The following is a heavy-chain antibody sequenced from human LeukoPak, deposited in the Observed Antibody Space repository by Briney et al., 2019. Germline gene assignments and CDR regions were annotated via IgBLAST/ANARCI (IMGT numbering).Heavy chain of an antibody. D-gene: IGHD6-13*01. Sequence: SETLSLTCTVSGGSISSYYWSWIRQSPGKGLEWIGYIYYSGSTNYNPSLKSRVTISVDTSKNQFSLKLSSVTAADTAVYYCARVYSSSWYVYFDYWGQGNLVTVSS. CDR2: IYYSGST. J-gene: IGHJ4*02. V-gene: IGHV4-59*01. CDR1: GGSISSYY. CDR3: ARVYSSSWYVYFDY.